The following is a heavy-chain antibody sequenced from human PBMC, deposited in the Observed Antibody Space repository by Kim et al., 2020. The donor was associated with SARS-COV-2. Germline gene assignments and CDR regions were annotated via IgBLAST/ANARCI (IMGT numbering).Heavy chain of an antibody. J-gene: IGHJ4*02. D-gene: IGHD2-21*02. CDR3: ARQRLAVVTSLIGY. CDR1: GGSISSSSYY. CDR2: IYYSGST. Sequence: SETLSLTCTVSGGSISSSSYYWGWIRQPPGKGLEWIGSIYYSGSTYYNPSLKSRVTISVDTSKNQFSLKLSSVTAADTAVYYCARQRLAVVTSLIGYWGQGTLVTVSS. V-gene: IGHV4-39*01.